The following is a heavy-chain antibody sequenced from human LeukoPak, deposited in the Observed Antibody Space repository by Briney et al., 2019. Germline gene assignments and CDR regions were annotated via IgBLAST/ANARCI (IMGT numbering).Heavy chain of an antibody. D-gene: IGHD6-13*01. CDR1: GYTFTSFD. J-gene: IGHJ4*02. CDR2: INTNSGGT. Sequence: ASVKVSCKASGYTFTSFDINWVRQATGQGLEWMGWINTNSGGTIYSQKFQGRITMTRDPSITTAYMELSSLRSDDTAVYYCARDYSTSSWDNWGQGTLVTVSS. CDR3: ARDYSTSSWDN. V-gene: IGHV1-2*02.